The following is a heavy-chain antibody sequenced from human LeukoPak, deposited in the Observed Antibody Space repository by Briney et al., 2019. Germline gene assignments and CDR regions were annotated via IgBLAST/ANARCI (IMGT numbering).Heavy chain of an antibody. CDR3: AKGPLQESSHVLEYFQH. D-gene: IGHD6-13*01. CDR1: GFTFSSYG. J-gene: IGHJ1*01. CDR2: IPYDGSNK. Sequence: GGSLRLSCAASGFTFSSYGMHWVRQAPGKGLEWVAFIPYDGSNKYYADSVKGRFTISRDNSKNTLYLQMNSLRAEDTAVYYGAKGPLQESSHVLEYFQHWGQGTLVTVSS. V-gene: IGHV3-30*02.